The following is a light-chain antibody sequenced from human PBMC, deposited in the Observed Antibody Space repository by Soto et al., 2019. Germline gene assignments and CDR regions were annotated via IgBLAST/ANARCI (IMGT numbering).Light chain of an antibody. J-gene: IGLJ1*01. CDR3: SSYTSSSTLPYV. V-gene: IGLV2-14*04. CDR2: DVS. Sequence: TSSDVGGYNYVSWYQQHPGKAPKRMIYDVSNRPSGVSNRFSGSKSGNTASLTISGLQAEDEADYYCSSYTSSSTLPYVFGTGTKVTVL. CDR1: SSDVGGYNY.